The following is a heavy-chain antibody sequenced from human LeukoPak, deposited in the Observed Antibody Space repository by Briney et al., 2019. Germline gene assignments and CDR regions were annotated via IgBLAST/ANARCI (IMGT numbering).Heavy chain of an antibody. CDR3: ARPMALRYFDWTYYYYYGMDV. J-gene: IGHJ6*02. CDR1: GYTFTSYD. D-gene: IGHD3-9*01. Sequence: ASVKVSCKASGYTFTSYDINWVRQATGQGLEWMGWMNPNSGNTGYAQKFQGRVTMTRNTSISTAYMELSSLRSEDTAVYYCARPMALRYFDWTYYYYYGMDVWGQGTTVTVSS. V-gene: IGHV1-8*01. CDR2: MNPNSGNT.